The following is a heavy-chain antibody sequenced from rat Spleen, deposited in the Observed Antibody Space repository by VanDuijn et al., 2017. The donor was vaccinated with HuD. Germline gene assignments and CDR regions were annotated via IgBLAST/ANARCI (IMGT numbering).Heavy chain of an antibody. CDR1: GFTFTNYY. CDR2: ISTGGGNT. CDR3: AKDIREYGSYPPIFDY. D-gene: IGHD1-12*02. V-gene: IGHV5-25*01. Sequence: EVQLVESGGGLVQPGRSMKLSCAASGFTFTNYYMAWLRQAPTKGLEWVASISTGGGNTYSRDSVNGRFTISRDNAKNTLYLQMDSLRSEDTATYYGAKDIREYGSYPPIFDYWGQGVMVTVSS. J-gene: IGHJ2*01.